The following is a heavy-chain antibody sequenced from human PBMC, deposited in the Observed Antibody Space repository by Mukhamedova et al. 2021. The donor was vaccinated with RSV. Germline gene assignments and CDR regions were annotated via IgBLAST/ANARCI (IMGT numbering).Heavy chain of an antibody. CDR2: GNT. V-gene: IGHV4-59*09. Sequence: GNTNYNPSLKSRVTLSVDTSKNQFSLNLGSVTAADTAVYYCARGGGKWDYWGQGTLVTVSS. D-gene: IGHD1-26*01. J-gene: IGHJ4*02. CDR3: ARGGGKWDY.